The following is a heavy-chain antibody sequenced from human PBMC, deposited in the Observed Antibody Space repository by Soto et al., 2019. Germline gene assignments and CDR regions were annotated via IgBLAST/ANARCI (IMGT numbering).Heavy chain of an antibody. D-gene: IGHD2-2*01. J-gene: IGHJ3*02. CDR3: ARDLVVVPAAISPPHAFDI. Sequence: GASVKVSCKASGYTFTSYAMHWVRQAPGQRLEWMGWINAGNGNTKYSQKFQGRVTTTRDTSASTAYMELSSLRSEDTAVYYCARDLVVVPAAISPPHAFDIWGQGTMVTVSS. CDR2: INAGNGNT. CDR1: GYTFTSYA. V-gene: IGHV1-3*01.